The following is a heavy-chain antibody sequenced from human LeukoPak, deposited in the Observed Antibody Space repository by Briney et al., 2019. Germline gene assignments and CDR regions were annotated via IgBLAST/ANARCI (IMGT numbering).Heavy chain of an antibody. CDR1: GGSFSGYY. J-gene: IGHJ4*02. CDR2: INHSGST. Sequence: PSETLSLTCAVYGGSFSGYYWSWVRQPPGKGVEWIGEINHSGSTNYNPSLKSRVTISVDTSKNQFSLKLSSVTAADTAVYYCAGGYSYGSPDYWGQGTLVTVSS. CDR3: AGGYSYGSPDY. D-gene: IGHD5-18*01. V-gene: IGHV4-34*01.